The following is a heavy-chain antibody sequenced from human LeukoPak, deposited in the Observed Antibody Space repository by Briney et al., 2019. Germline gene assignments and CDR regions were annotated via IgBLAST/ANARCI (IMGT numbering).Heavy chain of an antibody. CDR1: GGSSSSYS. J-gene: IGHJ4*02. CDR3: ARHKVGDFYNPSDY. D-gene: IGHD2-21*02. V-gene: IGHV4-39*07. Sequence: NPSETLSLTCIVSGGSSSSYSWGWIRQPPGKGLEWIGSYSHTGSTYYNPSLKSRVTISVDTSKNQISLKLSSVTAADTAVYYCARHKVGDFYNPSDYWGQGTLVTVSS. CDR2: YSHTGST.